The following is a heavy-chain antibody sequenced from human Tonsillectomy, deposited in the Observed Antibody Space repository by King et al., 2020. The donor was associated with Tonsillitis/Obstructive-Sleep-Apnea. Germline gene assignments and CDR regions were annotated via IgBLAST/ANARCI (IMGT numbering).Heavy chain of an antibody. CDR3: ARTGMTRFEYSSSFPYYYNGMDV. CDR2: IYYSGST. J-gene: IGHJ6*02. CDR1: GGSISSYY. D-gene: IGHD6-6*01. V-gene: IGHV4-59*01. Sequence: QLQESGPGLVKPSETLSLTCTVSGGSISSYYWSWIRQPPGKGLEWFGYIYYSGSTNYNPSLKSRVTISVDTSKNQFSLKLSSVTAADTDVYYCARTGMTRFEYSSSFPYYYNGMDVWGQGTTVAVSS.